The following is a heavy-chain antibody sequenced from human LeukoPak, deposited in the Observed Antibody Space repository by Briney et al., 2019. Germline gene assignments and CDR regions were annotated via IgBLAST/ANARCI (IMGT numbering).Heavy chain of an antibody. D-gene: IGHD3-16*01. CDR1: GASVSSNSVA. CDR3: GRSRGGYYLDY. J-gene: IGHJ4*02. CDR2: TYYRSKWYT. V-gene: IGHV6-1*01. Sequence: SQALSLTCAISGASVSSNSVAWNWIRQSPSRGLEWLGRTYYRSKWYTDYAVSVKSRITIHPDTSKNQFSLQLYSVAPEDTAVYFWGRSRGGYYLDYWGQGTLVTVPS.